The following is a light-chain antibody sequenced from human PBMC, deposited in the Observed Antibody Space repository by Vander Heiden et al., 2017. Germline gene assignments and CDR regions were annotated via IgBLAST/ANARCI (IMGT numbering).Light chain of an antibody. CDR2: SKK. V-gene: IGLV3-19*01. CDR3: NSRDSSGNHLV. J-gene: IGLJ2*01. CDR1: SLRSYY. Sequence: SSALTQDPAVSVALGPTVRITCQGDSLRSYYASWDQQKPGQAPVLVIYSKKNRPSGIPDRFSGSSSGNTASLTITGAQAEDEADYYCNSRDSSGNHLVFGGGTKLTVL.